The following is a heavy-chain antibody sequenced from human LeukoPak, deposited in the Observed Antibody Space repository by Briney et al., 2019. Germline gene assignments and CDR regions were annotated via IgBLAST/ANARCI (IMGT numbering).Heavy chain of an antibody. Sequence: PSETLSLTCTVSGGSISSYYWSWIRQPPGKGLEWIGYTYYSGSTNYNPSLKSRVTISVDTSKNQFSLKLSSVTAADTAVYYCARQPKAAMVYFDYWGQGTLVTVSS. J-gene: IGHJ4*02. CDR2: TYYSGST. D-gene: IGHD5-18*01. CDR3: ARQPKAAMVYFDY. V-gene: IGHV4-59*08. CDR1: GGSISSYY.